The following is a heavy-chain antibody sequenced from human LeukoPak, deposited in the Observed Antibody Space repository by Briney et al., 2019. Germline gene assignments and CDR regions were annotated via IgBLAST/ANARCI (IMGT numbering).Heavy chain of an antibody. V-gene: IGHV3-11*04. Sequence: PGGSLRLSCAASGFTFSDYYMSRIRQVPGKGLEWVSYISSSGSTIYYADSVKGRFTISRDNAKNSLYLQMNSLRAEDTAVYYCARDDSSGFGDAFDIWGQGTMVTVSS. CDR3: ARDDSSGFGDAFDI. D-gene: IGHD3-22*01. CDR2: ISSSGSTI. J-gene: IGHJ3*02. CDR1: GFTFSDYY.